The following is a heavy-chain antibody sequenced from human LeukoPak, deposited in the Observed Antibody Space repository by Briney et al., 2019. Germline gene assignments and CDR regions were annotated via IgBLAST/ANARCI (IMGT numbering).Heavy chain of an antibody. D-gene: IGHD5-24*01. Sequence: GASVKVSCKASGYTFTSYYMHWVRQAPGQGLEWMGIINPSGGSTSYAQKFQGRVTMTRDMSTSTVYMELSSVRSEDTAVYYCARVLGGRDGYNPDYWGQGTLVTVST. CDR3: ARVLGGRDGYNPDY. CDR2: INPSGGST. CDR1: GYTFTSYY. J-gene: IGHJ4*02. V-gene: IGHV1-46*01.